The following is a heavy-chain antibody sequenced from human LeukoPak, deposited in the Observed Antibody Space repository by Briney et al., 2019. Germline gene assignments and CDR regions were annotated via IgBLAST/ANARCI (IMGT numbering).Heavy chain of an antibody. D-gene: IGHD2-2*02. J-gene: IGHJ4*02. Sequence: ASVKVSCKASGYTFTSYYMHWVRRAPGQGLEWMGIINPSGGSTSYAQKFQGRVTMTRDMSTSTVYMELSSLRSEDTAVYYCARDACSSTSCYTYYFDYWGQGTLVTVSS. CDR3: ARDACSSTSCYTYYFDY. CDR2: INPSGGST. V-gene: IGHV1-46*01. CDR1: GYTFTSYY.